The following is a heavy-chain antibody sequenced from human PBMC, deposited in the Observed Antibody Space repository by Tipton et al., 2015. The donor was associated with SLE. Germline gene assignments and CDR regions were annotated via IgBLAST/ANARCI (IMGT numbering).Heavy chain of an antibody. CDR1: GGSISSYY. V-gene: IGHV4-59*12. D-gene: IGHD6-19*01. CDR2: IYYSGNT. Sequence: TLSLTCTVSGGSISSYYWSWIRQPPGKGLEYIGNIYYSGNTNYNPSLKSRVTISLDTSKSQFSLKLSSVTAADTAVYYCASGRAVAGGDYFDYWGQGTLVTVSS. J-gene: IGHJ4*02. CDR3: ASGRAVAGGDYFDY.